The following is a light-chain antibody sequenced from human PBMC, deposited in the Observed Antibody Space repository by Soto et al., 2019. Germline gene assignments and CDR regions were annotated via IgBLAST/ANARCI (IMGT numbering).Light chain of an antibody. CDR2: LAS. J-gene: IGKJ1*01. Sequence: DIVMTQSPLSLPVMPGEPASISCRSSHSLLHSNGYNFLDWYLQRRGQSPRLLIYLASNRSSGVPDRFSGSGSGTDFTLKISRVEAEDVGVYYCMQALQSPRTFGQGTKVYIK. CDR1: HSLLHSNGYNF. CDR3: MQALQSPRT. V-gene: IGKV2-28*01.